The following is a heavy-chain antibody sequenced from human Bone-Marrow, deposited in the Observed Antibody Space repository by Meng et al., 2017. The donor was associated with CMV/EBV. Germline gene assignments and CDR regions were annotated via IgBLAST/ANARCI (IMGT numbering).Heavy chain of an antibody. CDR1: GGSFSGYY. CDR2: INHSGST. D-gene: IGHD3-22*01. Sequence: GSLRLSCAVYGGSFSGYYWSWIRQPPGKGLEWIGEINHSGSTNYNPSLKSRVTISVDTSKNQFSLKLSSVTAADTAVYYCALRKWLPRRKYNWFDPWGQGTMVIVSS. J-gene: IGHJ5*02. V-gene: IGHV4-34*01. CDR3: ALRKWLPRRKYNWFDP.